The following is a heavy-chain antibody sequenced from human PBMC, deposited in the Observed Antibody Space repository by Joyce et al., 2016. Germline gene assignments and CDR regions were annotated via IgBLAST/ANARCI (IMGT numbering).Heavy chain of an antibody. V-gene: IGHV4-59*11. CDR3: ARGLGTPYGMDV. CDR2: IYYSGST. D-gene: IGHD7-27*01. CDR1: GGSISIHY. J-gene: IGHJ6*02. Sequence: QVQLQESGPGLVKPSETLSLTCTDSGGSISIHYWSWIRQPPGKRLEWIGYIYYSGSTNYNPSLKSRVTISVDTSKNQFSLKLRSVSAADTAVYYCARGLGTPYGMDVWGQGTTVTVSS.